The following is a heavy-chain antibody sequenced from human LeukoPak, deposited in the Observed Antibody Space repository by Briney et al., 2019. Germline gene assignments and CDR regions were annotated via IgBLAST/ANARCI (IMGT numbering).Heavy chain of an antibody. CDR1: GFTFSSYS. Sequence: GGSLRLSCAASGFTFSSYSMNWVRQAPGKGLEWVSSISSSSSYIYYADSVKGRFTISRDNAKNSLYLQMNSLRAEDTAVYYCARGHGLIGFDPWGQGTLVTVSS. CDR3: ARGHGLIGFDP. V-gene: IGHV3-21*01. J-gene: IGHJ5*02. D-gene: IGHD2/OR15-2a*01. CDR2: ISSSSSYI.